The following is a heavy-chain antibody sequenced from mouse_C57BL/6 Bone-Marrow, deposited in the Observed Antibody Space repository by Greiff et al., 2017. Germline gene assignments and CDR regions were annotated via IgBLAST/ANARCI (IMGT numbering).Heavy chain of an antibody. CDR3: ARPYYGYDEWFAY. CDR1: GFTFSDYY. Sequence: EVNLVESGGGLVQPGGSLKLSCAASGFTFSDYYMYWVRQTPEKRLEWVAYISNGGGSTYYPDTVKGRFTISRDNAKNTLYLQMSRLKSEDTAMYYCARPYYGYDEWFAYWGQGTLVTVSA. J-gene: IGHJ3*01. CDR2: ISNGGGST. D-gene: IGHD2-9*01. V-gene: IGHV5-12*01.